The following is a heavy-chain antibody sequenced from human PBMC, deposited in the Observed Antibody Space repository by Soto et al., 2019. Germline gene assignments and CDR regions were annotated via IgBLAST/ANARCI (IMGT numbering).Heavy chain of an antibody. CDR3: SRYRVAADLSDSDY. CDR1: GFTFVGYY. CDR2: IRRKSYYGTT. V-gene: IGHV3-49*04. Sequence: GSRSIACPGSGFTFVGYYLSWVRQVPGRGLEWVGSIRRKSYYGTTEYAASVRGRFTISRDDSNGIAYLQMNSLKTEDTAVYYCSRYRVAADLSDSDYWGQGPLVTVSS. J-gene: IGHJ4*02. D-gene: IGHD6-13*01.